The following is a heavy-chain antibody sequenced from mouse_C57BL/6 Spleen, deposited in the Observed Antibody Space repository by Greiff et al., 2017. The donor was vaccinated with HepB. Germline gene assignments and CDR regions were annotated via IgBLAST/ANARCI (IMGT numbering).Heavy chain of an antibody. J-gene: IGHJ2*01. CDR3: ARSGITAGRYYFDY. V-gene: IGHV1-82*01. Sequence: QVQLQQSGPELVKPGASVKISCKASGYAFSSSWMNWVKQRPGKGLEWIGRIYPGDGDTNYNGKFKGKATLTADKSSSTAYMQLSSLTSEDSAVYFGARSGITAGRYYFDYWGQGTTLTVSS. CDR1: GYAFSSSW. D-gene: IGHD1-3*01. CDR2: IYPGDGDT.